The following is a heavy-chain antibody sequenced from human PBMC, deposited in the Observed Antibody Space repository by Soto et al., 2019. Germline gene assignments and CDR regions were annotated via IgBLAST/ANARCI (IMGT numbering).Heavy chain of an antibody. CDR2: IYSGGST. J-gene: IGHJ4*02. CDR3: ATHRVRGLTAHQLNDY. D-gene: IGHD2-21*02. CDR1: GFTVSSNY. V-gene: IGHV3-53*04. Sequence: EVQLVESGGGLVQPGGSLRLSCAASGFTVSSNYMSWVRQAPGKGLEWVSVIYSGGSTYYADSVKGRFTISRHNSKNTLYLQMNSLRAEDTAVYYCATHRVRGLTAHQLNDYWGQGTLVTVSS.